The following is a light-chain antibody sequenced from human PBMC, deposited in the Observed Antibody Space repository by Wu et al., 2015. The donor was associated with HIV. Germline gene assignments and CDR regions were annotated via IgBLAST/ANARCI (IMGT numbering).Light chain of an antibody. Sequence: AVRMTQSPSSLSASTGDRITVTCRANESVSSYLAWYQQKPGKAPKLPIYAASTLQSGVPSRFSGSGSGTDFILTISCLQSEDFASYYCQQYYSYPRTFGQGTKVEIK. J-gene: IGKJ1*01. V-gene: IGKV1-8*01. CDR2: AAS. CDR3: QQYYSYPRT. CDR1: ESVSSY.